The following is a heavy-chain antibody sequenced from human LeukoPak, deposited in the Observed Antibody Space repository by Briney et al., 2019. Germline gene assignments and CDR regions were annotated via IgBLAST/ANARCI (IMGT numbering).Heavy chain of an antibody. D-gene: IGHD5-18*01. Sequence: PGGSLRLSCAASGFTFSRYSMNWVRQAPGKGLEWVSYISSISGTINYADSVKGRFTISGDNARNSLFLQMNSLRAEDTAVYYCARDHNYAFDYWGQGTLVTVSS. J-gene: IGHJ4*02. V-gene: IGHV3-48*01. CDR3: ARDHNYAFDY. CDR2: ISSISGTI. CDR1: GFTFSRYS.